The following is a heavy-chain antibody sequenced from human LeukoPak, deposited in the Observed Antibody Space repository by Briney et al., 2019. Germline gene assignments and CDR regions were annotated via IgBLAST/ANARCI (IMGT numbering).Heavy chain of an antibody. J-gene: IGHJ4*02. D-gene: IGHD3-10*01. Sequence: GASVKVSCKISGFGLSVLSIHWMRQAPGQGLEWMGRIIPILGIANYAQKFQGRVTITADKSTSTAYMELSSLRSEDTAVYYCAREQEGDRGDYFDYWGQGTLVTVSS. CDR1: GFGLSVLS. CDR2: IIPILGIA. V-gene: IGHV1-69*04. CDR3: AREQEGDRGDYFDY.